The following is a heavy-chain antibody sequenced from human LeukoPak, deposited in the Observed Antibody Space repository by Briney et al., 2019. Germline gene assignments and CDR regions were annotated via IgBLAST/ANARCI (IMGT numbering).Heavy chain of an antibody. CDR2: ISYSGST. D-gene: IGHD3-10*01. V-gene: IGHV4-59*01. Sequence: SETLSLTCTVSGGSISTYYWSWIRQPPGKGLEWIGYISYSGSTNYNPSLKSRVTISVGTSKNQFSLKVSSVTAADTAVYYCSSYGSMNVFDIWGQGTMVTVSS. CDR3: SSYGSMNVFDI. CDR1: GGSISTYY. J-gene: IGHJ3*02.